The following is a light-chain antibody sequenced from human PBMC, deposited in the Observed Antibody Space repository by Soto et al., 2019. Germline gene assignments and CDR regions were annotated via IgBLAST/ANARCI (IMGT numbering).Light chain of an antibody. J-gene: IGKJ5*01. CDR3: QQRSNWPPIT. CDR2: DAS. Sequence: IVLSQSPVTLSLSPGERATLSCRASQSVSSYLAWYQQKPGQAPRRLIYDASNRATGIPARFSGGGSGTDYTLTIDNLEPEDFAIYYCQQRSNWPPITFGQGTRREIK. CDR1: QSVSSY. V-gene: IGKV3-11*01.